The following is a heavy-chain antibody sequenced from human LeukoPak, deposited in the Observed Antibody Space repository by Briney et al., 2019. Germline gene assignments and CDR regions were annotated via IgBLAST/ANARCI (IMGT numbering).Heavy chain of an antibody. Sequence: PGGSLRLSCAASGFTFTIYAVSWVRQAPGKGLEWVSDISASGSNTYYADSVKGRFTISRDNSKNTLYLQMSTLRAEDTAVYYCAKAHVAQSYCSGGSCYLVHYWGQGTLVTVSS. CDR3: AKAHVAQSYCSGGSCYLVHY. D-gene: IGHD2-15*01. CDR2: ISASGSNT. V-gene: IGHV3-23*01. J-gene: IGHJ4*02. CDR1: GFTFTIYA.